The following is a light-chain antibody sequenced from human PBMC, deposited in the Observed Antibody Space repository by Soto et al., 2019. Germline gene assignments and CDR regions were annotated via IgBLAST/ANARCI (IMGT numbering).Light chain of an antibody. CDR2: DAS. Sequence: DIHMTQSPSTLSASVGYRVTITCRASQSISSWLAWYQQKPGKAPKLLIYDASSLESGVPSRFRGSGSGTEFTLTISSLKPDDFTTYYCQQYYSYSTLTFGGGTKVDIK. V-gene: IGKV1-5*01. CDR3: QQYYSYSTLT. CDR1: QSISSW. J-gene: IGKJ4*01.